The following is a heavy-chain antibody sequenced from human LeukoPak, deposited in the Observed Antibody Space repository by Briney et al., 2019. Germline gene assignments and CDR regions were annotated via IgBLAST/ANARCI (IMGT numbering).Heavy chain of an antibody. CDR3: ARDFPPPYSSGWYDSYYMDV. V-gene: IGHV3-11*01. J-gene: IGHJ6*03. D-gene: IGHD6-19*01. CDR2: ISSSGSTI. CDR1: GFTFSDYY. Sequence: GGSLRLSCAASGFTFSDYYMSWIRQAPGKGLEWVSYISSSGSTIYYADSVKGRFTISRDNAKNSLYLQMNSLRAGDTAVYYCARDFPPPYSSGWYDSYYMDVWGKGPTVTAPS.